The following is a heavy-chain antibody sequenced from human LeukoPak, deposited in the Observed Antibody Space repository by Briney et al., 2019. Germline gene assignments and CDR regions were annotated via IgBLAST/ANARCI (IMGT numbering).Heavy chain of an antibody. CDR2: MYYSGST. Sequence: SETLSLTCTVSGDFITGSTYYWGWIRQPPGKGLEWIGSMYYSGSTYSNPSLRSRVTMSADTSKNQFSLNLKSVTAADTALYYCARYFSGSTNRWYLDFWGQGTLVTVSS. D-gene: IGHD3-3*01. V-gene: IGHV4-39*01. CDR3: ARYFSGSTNRWYLDF. J-gene: IGHJ4*02. CDR1: GDFITGSTYY.